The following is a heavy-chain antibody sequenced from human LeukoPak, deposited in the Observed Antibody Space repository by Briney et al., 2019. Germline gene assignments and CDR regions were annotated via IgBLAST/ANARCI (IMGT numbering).Heavy chain of an antibody. CDR2: INHSGST. CDR1: GGSFSGYY. CDR3: AAIVANAFDI. Sequence: SETLSLTCAVYGGSFSGYYWSWIRQPPGKGLEWIGEINHSGSTNYNPSLKSRVTISVDTSKNQFSLKLSSVTAEDTAVYYCAAIVANAFDIWGQGTMVTVSS. D-gene: IGHD2/OR15-2a*01. V-gene: IGHV4-34*01. J-gene: IGHJ3*02.